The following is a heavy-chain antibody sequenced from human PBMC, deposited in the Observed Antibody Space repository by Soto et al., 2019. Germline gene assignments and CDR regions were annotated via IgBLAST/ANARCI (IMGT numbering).Heavy chain of an antibody. CDR1: GYTFTNYF. V-gene: IGHV1-2*02. CDR2: INLNTGCS. Sequence: SVNFSCKASGYTFTNYFIHWVRQAPCQGLESLGWINLNTGCSLSAQTFRGRVTMTSDTSMSTAYMELSSLRIDDTAIYFCARGTLAVTAPADLFDYRRGVWGHGTTVIVSA. J-gene: IGHJ6*01. D-gene: IGHD6-19*01. CDR3: ARGTLAVTAPADLFDYRRGV.